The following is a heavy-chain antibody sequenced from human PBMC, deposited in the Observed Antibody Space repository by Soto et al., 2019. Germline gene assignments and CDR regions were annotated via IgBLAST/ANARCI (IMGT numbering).Heavy chain of an antibody. CDR2: ISSSSSYT. V-gene: IGHV3-11*05. J-gene: IGHJ6*02. Sequence: QVQLVESGGGLVKPGGSLRLSCAASGFTFSDYYMSWIRQAPGNGLEWVSYISSSSSYTNYADSVKGRFTISRDNAKNSLYLQMNSLRAEDTAVYYCARDRIAAAAHYYYGMDVWGQGTTVTVSS. D-gene: IGHD6-13*01. CDR3: ARDRIAAAAHYYYGMDV. CDR1: GFTFSDYY.